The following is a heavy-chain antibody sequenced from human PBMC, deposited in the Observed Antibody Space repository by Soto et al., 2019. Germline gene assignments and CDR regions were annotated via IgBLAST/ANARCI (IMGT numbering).Heavy chain of an antibody. D-gene: IGHD3-10*01. Sequence: SETLSLTCTVSGGSISTYYWSWIRQPAGKGLEWIGRIDTSGNTNYNPSLKSRVTMSVDTSKKQFSLKLTSVTAADTAIYFCARLVYDTRLNYMYFDFWGQGALVTVSS. V-gene: IGHV4-4*07. J-gene: IGHJ4*02. CDR2: IDTSGNT. CDR3: ARLVYDTRLNYMYFDF. CDR1: GGSISTYY.